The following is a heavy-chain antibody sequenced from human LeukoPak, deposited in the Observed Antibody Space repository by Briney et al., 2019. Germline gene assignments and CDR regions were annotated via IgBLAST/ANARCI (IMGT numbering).Heavy chain of an antibody. Sequence: SETLSLTCTVSGGSINSYYWAWIRQPPGKGLEWIGNIYYDGSTYYNPSLKRRVTISVDTSRNQFSLKLSSVTAADTAVYYCASSTSSPYYFDYWGQGTLVTVSS. V-gene: IGHV4-39*01. D-gene: IGHD2-2*01. CDR3: ASSTSSPYYFDY. CDR2: IYYDGST. J-gene: IGHJ4*02. CDR1: GGSINSYY.